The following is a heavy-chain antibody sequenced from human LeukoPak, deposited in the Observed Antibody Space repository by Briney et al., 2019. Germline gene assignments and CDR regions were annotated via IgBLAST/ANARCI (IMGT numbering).Heavy chain of an antibody. Sequence: GGSLRLPCAASGFIFSSYSMNWVRQAPGKGLEWVSSISGSSSYIYYADSVKGRFTISRDNAKNSLYLQMNSLRAEDTVVYYCAREGYSYADYYFDYWGQGTLVTVSS. CDR1: GFIFSSYS. D-gene: IGHD5-18*01. V-gene: IGHV3-21*01. CDR3: AREGYSYADYYFDY. CDR2: ISGSSSYI. J-gene: IGHJ4*02.